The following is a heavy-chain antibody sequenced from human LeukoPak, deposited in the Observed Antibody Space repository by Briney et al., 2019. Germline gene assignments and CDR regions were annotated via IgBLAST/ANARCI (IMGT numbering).Heavy chain of an antibody. J-gene: IGHJ5*02. D-gene: IGHD5-12*01. CDR1: GYTFTDYY. V-gene: IGHV1-2*02. CDR3: ARDAHNGYEFHDWFDP. CDR2: INPNSGGT. Sequence: ASVKVSCKASGYTFTDYYIHWVRQAPGQGLEWMSWINPNSGGTKYAQKFQGRVTMTTDTSISTAYMEMSRLTSDDTAVYYCARDAHNGYEFHDWFDPWGQGALVTVSS.